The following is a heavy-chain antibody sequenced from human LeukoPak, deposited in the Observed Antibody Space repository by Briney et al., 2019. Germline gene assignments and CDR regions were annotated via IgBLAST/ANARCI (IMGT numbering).Heavy chain of an antibody. J-gene: IGHJ4*02. CDR1: GFTFNNYE. V-gene: IGHV3-48*03. D-gene: IGHD3-16*02. CDR2: ISSSGGIM. CDR3: ARVGLSLSMALDY. Sequence: PGGSLRLSCAASGFTFNNYEMNWVRQAPGKGPEWVSHISSSGGIMFYADSVKGRFTISRDNAKNSLYLQMNSLRAEDTAVYYCARVGLSLSMALDYWGQGTLVTVSS.